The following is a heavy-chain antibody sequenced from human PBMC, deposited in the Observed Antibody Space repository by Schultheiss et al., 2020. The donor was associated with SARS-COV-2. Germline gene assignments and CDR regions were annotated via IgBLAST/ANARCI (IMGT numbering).Heavy chain of an antibody. CDR1: GGSINSGGYY. CDR3: ARHGQQLVRVFDP. D-gene: IGHD6-13*01. Sequence: SETLSLTCTVSGGSINSGGYYWSWIRQPPGKGLEWIGEINHSGSTYYNPSLKSRVTISVDTSKNQFSLKLSSVTAADTAVYYCARHGQQLVRVFDPWGQGTLVTVSS. CDR2: INHSGST. J-gene: IGHJ5*02. V-gene: IGHV4-39*01.